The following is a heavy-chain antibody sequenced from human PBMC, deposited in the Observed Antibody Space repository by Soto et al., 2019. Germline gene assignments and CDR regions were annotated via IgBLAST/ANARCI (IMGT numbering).Heavy chain of an antibody. Sequence: SQTLSLTCAISGDSVSSNSAAWNCIRQSPSRGLEWLGRTYYRSKWYNDYAVSVKSRITINPDTSKNQFSLQLNSVTPEDTAVYYCAREVSHSSGWSDYYYYGMDVWGQGTTVTVSS. J-gene: IGHJ6*02. CDR2: TYYRSKWYN. V-gene: IGHV6-1*01. CDR1: GDSVSSNSAA. D-gene: IGHD6-19*01. CDR3: AREVSHSSGWSDYYYYGMDV.